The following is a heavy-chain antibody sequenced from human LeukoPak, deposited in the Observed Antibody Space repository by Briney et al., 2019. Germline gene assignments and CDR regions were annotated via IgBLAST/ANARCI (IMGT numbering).Heavy chain of an antibody. CDR3: ARGDRLQSFVY. Sequence: ASVKVSCKASGYTFTSYAMNWLRQAPGQGLEWMGWINTNTGNPMYAQGFTGRFVFSSDTSVSTAYLQISSLKAEDTAMYYCARGDRLQSFVYWGQGTLVTVSS. J-gene: IGHJ4*02. CDR1: GYTFTSYA. D-gene: IGHD4-11*01. V-gene: IGHV7-4-1*02. CDR2: INTNTGNP.